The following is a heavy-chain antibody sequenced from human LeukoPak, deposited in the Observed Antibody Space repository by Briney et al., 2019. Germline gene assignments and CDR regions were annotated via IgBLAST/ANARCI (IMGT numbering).Heavy chain of an antibody. Sequence: ASVKVSCKASGYTFSVYHIHWVRQAPGQRLEWMGWINPNSGGTKYAQQFQGRVSMTRDTSISTVYMDLSGLRSDDTAVYFCVRGFGELGGFDYWATEPSSPSPQ. CDR1: GYTFSVYH. CDR2: INPNSGGT. CDR3: VRGFGELGGFDY. V-gene: IGHV1-2*02. J-gene: IGHJ4*01. D-gene: IGHD3-10*01.